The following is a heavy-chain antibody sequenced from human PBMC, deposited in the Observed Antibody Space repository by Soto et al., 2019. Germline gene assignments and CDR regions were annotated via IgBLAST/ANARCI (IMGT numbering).Heavy chain of an antibody. J-gene: IGHJ4*02. Sequence: GGSLRLSCAASGFTFSNAWMSWVRQAPGKGLEWVGRIKSKTDGGTTDYAAPVKGRFTISRDDSKNTLYLQMNSLKTEDTAVYYCTTREIWFGESSFDYWGQGTLVTVSS. CDR2: IKSKTDGGTT. D-gene: IGHD3-10*01. V-gene: IGHV3-15*01. CDR1: GFTFSNAW. CDR3: TTREIWFGESSFDY.